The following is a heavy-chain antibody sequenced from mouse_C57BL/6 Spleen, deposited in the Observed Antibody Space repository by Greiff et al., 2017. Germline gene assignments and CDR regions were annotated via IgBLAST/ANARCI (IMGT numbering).Heavy chain of an antibody. D-gene: IGHD2-4*01. V-gene: IGHV1-64*01. J-gene: IGHJ4*01. CDR1: GYTFTSYW. Sequence: VQLQQPGAELVKPGASVKLSCKASGYTFTSYWMHWVKQRPGQGLAWIGMIHPNSGSTTYNEKFKSKATLTVDKSSSTAYMQLSSLTSEDSAVYYCARFPYDYDLYYYAMDYWGQGTSVTVSS. CDR3: ARFPYDYDLYYYAMDY. CDR2: IHPNSGST.